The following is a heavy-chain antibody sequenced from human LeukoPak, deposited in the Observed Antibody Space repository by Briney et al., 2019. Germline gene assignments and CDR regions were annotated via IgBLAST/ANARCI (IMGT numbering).Heavy chain of an antibody. D-gene: IGHD6-13*01. Sequence: PGGSRRLSWAASGFAFSSHSMNWVRQAPGKGLEWVSSISSSSSYISYADSLKGRFTISRDNAKNSLYLQMDSLRAEDTAVYYCVFFTAAAGSPWGQGTLVTVSS. CDR2: ISSSSSYI. V-gene: IGHV3-21*06. CDR3: VFFTAAAGSP. J-gene: IGHJ4*02. CDR1: GFAFSSHS.